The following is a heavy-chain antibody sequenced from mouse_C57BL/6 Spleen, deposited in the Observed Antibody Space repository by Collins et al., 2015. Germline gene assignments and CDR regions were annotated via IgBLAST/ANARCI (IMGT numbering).Heavy chain of an antibody. CDR2: ISYDGTN. Sequence: DVQLQEPGPGLVKPSQSLSLTCSVTGYSITSGYYWNWIRQFPGNKLEWMGYISYDGTNNYNPSLKDRISITRDTSKNQFLLKLNSVTTEDTTTYYCARGMITTAMDYWGQGTSVTVSS. CDR1: GYSITSGYY. CDR3: ARGMITTAMDY. D-gene: IGHD2-4*01. J-gene: IGHJ4*01. V-gene: IGHV3-6*02.